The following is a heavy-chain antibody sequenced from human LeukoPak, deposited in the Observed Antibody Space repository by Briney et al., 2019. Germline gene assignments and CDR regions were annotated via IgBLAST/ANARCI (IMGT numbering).Heavy chain of an antibody. V-gene: IGHV1-69*13. D-gene: IGHD3-22*01. J-gene: IGHJ4*02. CDR1: GYTFTSYY. CDR2: IIPIFGTA. CDR3: AGGYYYDSSGYSDY. Sequence: SVKVSCKASGYTFTSYYMHWVRQAPGQGLEWMGGIIPIFGTANYAQKFQGRVTITADESTSTAYMELSSLRSEDTAVYYCAGGYYYDSSGYSDYWGQGTLVTVSS.